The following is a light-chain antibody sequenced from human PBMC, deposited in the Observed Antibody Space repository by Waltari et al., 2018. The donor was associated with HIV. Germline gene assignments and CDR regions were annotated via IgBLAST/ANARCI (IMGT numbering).Light chain of an antibody. Sequence: QSVLNQPPSASETPGQRVAIFCFGISSGLRTNAVNWSQQLPGTAPKLLIYSNTQRPSGVPDRFSGSKSGTSASLAISGLQSEDEADYYCAAWDDSLNGPHVVFGGGTKLTVL. CDR1: SSGLRTNA. J-gene: IGLJ2*01. V-gene: IGLV1-44*01. CDR2: SNT. CDR3: AAWDDSLNGPHVV.